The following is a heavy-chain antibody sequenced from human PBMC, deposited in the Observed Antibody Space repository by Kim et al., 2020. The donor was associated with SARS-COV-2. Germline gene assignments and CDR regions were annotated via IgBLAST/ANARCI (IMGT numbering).Heavy chain of an antibody. CDR3: ARLSLDYVWGSYRYLGDY. Sequence: SETLSLTCAVYGGSFSGYYWSWIRQPPGKGLEWIGEINHSGSTNYNPSLKSRVTISVDTSKNQFSLKLSSVTAADTAVYYCARLSLDYVWGSYRYLGDY. CDR1: GGSFSGYY. CDR2: INHSGST. V-gene: IGHV4-34*01. J-gene: IGHJ4*01. D-gene: IGHD3-16*02.